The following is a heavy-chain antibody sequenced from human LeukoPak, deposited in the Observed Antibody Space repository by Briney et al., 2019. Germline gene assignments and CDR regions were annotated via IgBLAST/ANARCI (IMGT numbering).Heavy chain of an antibody. Sequence: ASVKVSCKASGYTFTGYYMHWVRQAPGQGLEWMGRINPNSGGTNYAQKFQGRVTMTRDTSISTAYMELSRLGSDDTAVYYCARVERLWLADWYFDLWGRGTLVTVSS. CDR3: ARVERLWLADWYFDL. D-gene: IGHD6-19*01. V-gene: IGHV1-2*06. J-gene: IGHJ2*01. CDR2: INPNSGGT. CDR1: GYTFTGYY.